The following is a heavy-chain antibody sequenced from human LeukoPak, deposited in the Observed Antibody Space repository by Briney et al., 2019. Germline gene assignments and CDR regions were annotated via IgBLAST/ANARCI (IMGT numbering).Heavy chain of an antibody. Sequence: SETLSLTCTVSGGSISSGSYYWSWIRQPAGKGLEWIGRIYTSGSTNYNPSLKSRVTISVDTSKNQFSLKLSSVTAADTAVYYCARGGYCSGVSCSIDAFDIWGQGTMVTVSS. CDR1: GGSISSGSYY. J-gene: IGHJ3*02. D-gene: IGHD2-15*01. CDR2: IYTSGST. CDR3: ARGGYCSGVSCSIDAFDI. V-gene: IGHV4-61*02.